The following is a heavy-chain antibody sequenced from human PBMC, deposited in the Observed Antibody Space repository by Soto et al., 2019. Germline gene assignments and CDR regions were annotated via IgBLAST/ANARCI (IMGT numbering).Heavy chain of an antibody. CDR1: GGSISSGDFC. Sequence: PSETLSLTCTVSGGSISSGDFCWSWIRQPPGKGLEWIGYIYYSGSTYYNPSLKSRVTISVDRSKNQFSLKLSSVTAADTAVYYCARSFYGSGSYYGGSHYFDYWGQGTLVTSPQ. CDR2: IYYSGST. V-gene: IGHV4-30-4*01. J-gene: IGHJ4*02. D-gene: IGHD3-10*01. CDR3: ARSFYGSGSYYGGSHYFDY.